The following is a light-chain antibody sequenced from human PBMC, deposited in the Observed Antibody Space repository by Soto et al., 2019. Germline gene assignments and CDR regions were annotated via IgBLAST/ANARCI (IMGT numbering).Light chain of an antibody. CDR2: DAS. Sequence: DIQRTQCPSTLSRSEGDRVTTTCRASQTISSWLAWYQQKPGKAPNLLIYDASTLHSGVPSRFSGGGSGTDFTLTISSLQPEDFATYYCQQVNVYPSTFGGGTKVDIK. CDR3: QQVNVYPST. J-gene: IGKJ4*01. CDR1: QTISSW. V-gene: IGKV1-5*01.